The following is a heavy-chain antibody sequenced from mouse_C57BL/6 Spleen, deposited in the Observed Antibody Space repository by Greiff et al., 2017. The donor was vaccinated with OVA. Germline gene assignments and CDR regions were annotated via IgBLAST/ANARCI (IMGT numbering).Heavy chain of an antibody. V-gene: IGHV7-3*01. Sequence: EVMVVEPGGGLVQPGGSLSLSCAASGFTFTDHYISWVRQPPGKALEWLGFIRNKANCYTTEYSASVKGRFTISRDNSKSILYLQMNALRAENSATYYCARCGRYFDYWGQGTTLTVSS. J-gene: IGHJ2*01. CDR2: IRNKANCYTT. CDR3: ARCGRYFDY. CDR1: GFTFTDHY.